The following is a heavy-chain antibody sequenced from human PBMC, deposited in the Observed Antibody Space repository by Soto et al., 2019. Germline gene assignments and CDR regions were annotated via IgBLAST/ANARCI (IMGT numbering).Heavy chain of an antibody. D-gene: IGHD3-10*01. CDR3: AKVPRYIHGYYFDS. CDR2: VSYDGSIE. Sequence: GGSLRLSCTGSGFTFSSYAMHWVRLAPGKGLEWVAVVSYDGSIENYADSVRGRFTISRDNSKNTVFLQMNSLGVEDTAVYYCAKVPRYIHGYYFDSWGQGTLVTVSS. V-gene: IGHV3-30*04. J-gene: IGHJ4*02. CDR1: GFTFSSYA.